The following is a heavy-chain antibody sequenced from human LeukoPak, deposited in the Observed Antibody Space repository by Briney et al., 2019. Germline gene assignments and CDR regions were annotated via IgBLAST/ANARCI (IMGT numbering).Heavy chain of an antibody. D-gene: IGHD2/OR15-2a*01. CDR2: ISAYNGNT. J-gene: IGHJ4*02. CDR3: ARDVIYHDY. CDR1: GGTFSSYA. V-gene: IGHV1-18*01. Sequence: GASVKVSCKASGGTFSSYAISWVRQAPGQGLEWMGWISAYNGNTNYAQKLQGRVTMTTDTSTSTAYMELRSLRSDDAAVYYCARDVIYHDYWGQGTLVTVSS.